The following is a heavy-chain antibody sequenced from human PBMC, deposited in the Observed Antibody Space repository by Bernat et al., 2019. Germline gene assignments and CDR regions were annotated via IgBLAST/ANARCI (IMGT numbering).Heavy chain of an antibody. D-gene: IGHD2-21*02. CDR3: ARDGDCHFDY. J-gene: IGHJ4*02. CDR1: GFTFSSYW. V-gene: IGHV3-7*03. CDR2: IKLGGSDN. Sequence: DVQLVESGGGLVQPGGSLRLSCVASGFTFSSYWMNWVRQAPGKGLEWVATIKLGGSDNNYVASVKGRFTISRDDAKNSLYLQMNSLRAEDTAVYYCARDGDCHFDYWGQRTLVSVSS.